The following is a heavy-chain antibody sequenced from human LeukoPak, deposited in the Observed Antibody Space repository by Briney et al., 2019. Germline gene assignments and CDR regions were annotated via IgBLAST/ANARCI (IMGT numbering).Heavy chain of an antibody. D-gene: IGHD3-22*01. V-gene: IGHV3-30*18. CDR3: AKDLYYYDSSGLSPAGY. J-gene: IGHJ4*02. CDR2: ISYDGSNK. Sequence: GGSLRLSCAASGFTFSSYGMHWVRQAPRKGLEWVAVISYDGSNKYYSDSVKGRFTISRDNSKNTLYLQMNSLRAEDTAVYYCAKDLYYYDSSGLSPAGYWGQGTLVTVSS. CDR1: GFTFSSYG.